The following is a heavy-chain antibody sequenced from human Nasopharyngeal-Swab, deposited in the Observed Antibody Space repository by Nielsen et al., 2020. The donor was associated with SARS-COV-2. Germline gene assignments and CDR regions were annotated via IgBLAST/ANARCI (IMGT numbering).Heavy chain of an antibody. CDR2: IYYSGST. V-gene: IGHV4-59*01. Sequence: RQAPGKGLERIGYIYYSGSTNYNPSLKSRVTISVDTSKNQFSLKLSSVTAADTAVYYCARVGGLWSAGFYYYYMDVWGKGTTVTVSS. J-gene: IGHJ6*03. D-gene: IGHD3-3*01. CDR3: ARVGGLWSAGFYYYYMDV.